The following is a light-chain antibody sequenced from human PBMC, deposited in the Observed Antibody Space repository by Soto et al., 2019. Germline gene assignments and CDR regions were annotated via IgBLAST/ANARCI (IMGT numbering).Light chain of an antibody. J-gene: IGKJ5*01. V-gene: IGKV3-15*01. CDR1: QSVSIN. Sequence: KMLKQSAATVSLYTGERATLSCRASQSVSINLAWFQQKPGQSPRLLIYGASTRATGIPAGLSGSGSGTEFTLTISSLQSEDYAVYCCQQYNNWPITFGQGTRLEN. CDR3: QQYNNWPIT. CDR2: GAS.